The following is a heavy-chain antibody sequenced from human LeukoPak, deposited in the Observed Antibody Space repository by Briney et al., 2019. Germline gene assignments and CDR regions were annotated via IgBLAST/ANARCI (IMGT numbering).Heavy chain of an antibody. CDR2: IYHSGSA. D-gene: IGHD3-3*02. CDR3: MRDLSN. V-gene: IGHV4-38-2*02. J-gene: IGHJ4*02. CDR1: GYSISSGYY. Sequence: PETLSLTCAVSGYSISSGYYWGWVRQPPGKGLEWIGNIYHSGSASYNPSLKSRVTISLDTSNKHFSLKLNSVIAADTAVYYCMRDLSNWGQGTLVTVSS.